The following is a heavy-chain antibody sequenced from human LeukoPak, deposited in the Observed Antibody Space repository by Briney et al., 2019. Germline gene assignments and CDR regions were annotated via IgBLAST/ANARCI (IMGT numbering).Heavy chain of an antibody. D-gene: IGHD4-17*01. CDR3: ARDRYGDYVQAFDI. J-gene: IGHJ3*02. Sequence: GGSLRLSCAASGFTFSSYSMTWVRQAPGKGLGWVSYISSSSSTIYYADSVKGRFTISRDNAKNSLYLQMNSLRDEDTAVYYCARDRYGDYVQAFDIWGQGTMVTVSS. CDR2: ISSSSSTI. V-gene: IGHV3-48*02. CDR1: GFTFSSYS.